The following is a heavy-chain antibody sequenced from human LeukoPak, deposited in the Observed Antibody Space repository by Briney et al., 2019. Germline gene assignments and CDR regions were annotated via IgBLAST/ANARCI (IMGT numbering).Heavy chain of an antibody. Sequence: GGSLRLSRAASGFTFSSYSMNWVRQAPGKGLEWVSSISSSSSYIYYADSVKGRFTISRDNAKNSLYLQMNSLRAEDTAVYYCARDKAGSGIRDYWGQGTLVTVSS. CDR3: ARDKAGSGIRDY. J-gene: IGHJ4*02. V-gene: IGHV3-21*01. CDR1: GFTFSSYS. D-gene: IGHD3-10*01. CDR2: ISSSSSYI.